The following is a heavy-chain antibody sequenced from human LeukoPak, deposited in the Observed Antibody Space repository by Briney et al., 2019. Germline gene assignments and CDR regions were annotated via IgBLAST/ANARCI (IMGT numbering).Heavy chain of an antibody. J-gene: IGHJ4*02. D-gene: IGHD5-18*01. CDR3: ARDPGYSYGYSDY. V-gene: IGHV1-69*06. CDR1: GGTFSSYA. Sequence: SVEVSCKASGGTFSSYAISWVRQAPGQGLEWMGGIIPIFGTANYAQKFQGRVTITADKSTSTAYMELSSLRSEDTAVYYCARDPGYSYGYSDYWGQGTLVTVSS. CDR2: IIPIFGTA.